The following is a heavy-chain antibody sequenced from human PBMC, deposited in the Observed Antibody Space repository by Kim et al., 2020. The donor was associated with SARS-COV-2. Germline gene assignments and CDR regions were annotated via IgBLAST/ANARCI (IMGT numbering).Heavy chain of an antibody. J-gene: IGHJ4*02. Sequence: GGSLRLSCAASGFTFSSRAMSWVRQAPGKGPEWVASVNNGGNAYYADSVKGRFTVSRDITRDTLYHQMNSLRAEDTALYFCAKDHPSSGWPAFDSWGQGT. CDR2: VNNGGNA. CDR3: AKDHPSSGWPAFDS. D-gene: IGHD6-19*01. V-gene: IGHV3-23*01. CDR1: GFTFSSRA.